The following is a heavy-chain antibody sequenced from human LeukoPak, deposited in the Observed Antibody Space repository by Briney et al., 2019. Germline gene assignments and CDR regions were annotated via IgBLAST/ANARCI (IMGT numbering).Heavy chain of an antibody. V-gene: IGHV3-20*04. CDR3: ARGFLADLSMVWVDY. CDR1: GFSLDEYG. J-gene: IGHJ4*02. Sequence: PGGSLRLSCAASGFSLDEYGMSWVRQAPGQGREWVSGINWNGGSTGYADSVKGRFTISRDNAKNSLYLKMSSLRAEDTALYYCARGFLADLSMVWVDYWGQGTLVTVSS. CDR2: INWNGGST. D-gene: IGHD3-10*01.